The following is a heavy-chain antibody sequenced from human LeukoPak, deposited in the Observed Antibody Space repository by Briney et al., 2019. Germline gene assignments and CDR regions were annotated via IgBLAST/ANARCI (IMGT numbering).Heavy chain of an antibody. CDR3: AGGDNYGSQCDY. CDR2: IYSDGRT. V-gene: IGHV3-53*01. Sequence: GGSLRLSCAAFGFTVSGNYMSWVRQAPGKGLEWVSLIYSDGRTYYADSVKGRFTISRDNSKNTLYLQMNSLRVEDTAVYYCAGGDNYGSQCDYWGQGTLVTVSS. J-gene: IGHJ4*02. D-gene: IGHD5-18*01. CDR1: GFTVSGNY.